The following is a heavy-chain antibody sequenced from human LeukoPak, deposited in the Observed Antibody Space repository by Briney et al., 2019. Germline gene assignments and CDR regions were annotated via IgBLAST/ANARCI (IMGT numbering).Heavy chain of an antibody. CDR2: ISRSGENT. D-gene: IGHD1-26*01. V-gene: IGHV3-23*01. J-gene: IGHJ4*02. CDR1: GFIFSSYA. CDR3: AKDWDWELLIFDY. Sequence: GGSLRLSCAASGFIFSSYAMSWVRQAPGKGLEWVSAISRSGENTYYADSVKGRFTISRDNSNNTLYLQMNSLRAEDTAIYYCAKDWDWELLIFDYWGQGTLVTVSS.